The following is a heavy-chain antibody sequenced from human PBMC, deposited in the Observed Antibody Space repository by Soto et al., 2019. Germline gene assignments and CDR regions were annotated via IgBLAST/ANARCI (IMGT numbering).Heavy chain of an antibody. V-gene: IGHV4-39*01. CDR2: IHYSGST. J-gene: IGHJ4*02. CDR3: ARLGGSYAVPHFDY. Sequence: SETLSLTCSVSGASISIGTDYWGWIRQPPGKGLEWIGNIHYSGSTYYNPSLKSRVNISVDTSKNQFSLKLSSVTAADTAVYYCARLGGSYAVPHFDYWGQGTLVTVSS. D-gene: IGHD1-26*01. CDR1: GASISIGTDY.